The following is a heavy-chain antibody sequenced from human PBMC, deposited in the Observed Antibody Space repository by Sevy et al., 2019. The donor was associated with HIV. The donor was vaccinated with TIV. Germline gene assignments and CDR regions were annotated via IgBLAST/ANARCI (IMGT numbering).Heavy chain of an antibody. J-gene: IGHJ4*02. CDR1: GGSISSSSYY. Sequence: SETLSLTCTVSGGSISSSSYYWGWIRQPPGKGLEWIGSIYYSGSTYYNPSLKSRVTISVDTSKNQFSLKLSSVTAADTAVYYCARFGGSGWHLTGVVHPDYWGQGTLVTVSS. V-gene: IGHV4-39*01. D-gene: IGHD6-19*01. CDR3: ARFGGSGWHLTGVVHPDY. CDR2: IYYSGST.